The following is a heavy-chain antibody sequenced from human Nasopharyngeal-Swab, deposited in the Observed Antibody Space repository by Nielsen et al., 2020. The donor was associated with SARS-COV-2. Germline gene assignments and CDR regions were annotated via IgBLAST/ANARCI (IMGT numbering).Heavy chain of an antibody. D-gene: IGHD1-1*01. CDR2: IDPSGGST. CDR1: GYTFTHYY. Sequence: ASVKVSCKASGYTFTHYYMHWVRQAPGQGLEWMGIIDPSGGSTSYAQKFQGRVTMTRDTSTSTVYMEMSSLRSEDTAVYYCARDASSSTAGPTRYFYMDVWGKGTTVTVSS. J-gene: IGHJ6*03. CDR3: ARDASSSTAGPTRYFYMDV. V-gene: IGHV1-46*01.